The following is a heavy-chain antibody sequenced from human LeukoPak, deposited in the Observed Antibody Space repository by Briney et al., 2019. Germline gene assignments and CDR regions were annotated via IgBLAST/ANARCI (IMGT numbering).Heavy chain of an antibody. V-gene: IGHV3-53*01. Sequence: GSLRLSCAASGFTVSSNYMTWVRQAPGKGLEWVSVIYSGGSTYYADSVKGRFTISRDNSKNTLYLQMNSLRAEDTAVYYCARWQRGYRFDPWGQGTLVTVSS. J-gene: IGHJ5*02. CDR1: GFTVSSNY. CDR2: IYSGGST. CDR3: ARWQRGYRFDP. D-gene: IGHD5-18*01.